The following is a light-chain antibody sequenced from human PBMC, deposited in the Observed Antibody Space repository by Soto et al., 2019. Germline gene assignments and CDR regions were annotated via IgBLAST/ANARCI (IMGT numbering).Light chain of an antibody. CDR3: QKYNDFPWT. Sequence: DIQMTQSPSSLSASVGDRVTLTCRASQGINNYLAWYQQKPGKVPKILIYAASTLQSGVPPRFSASGSGTDFTLTISSLQPEDVATYYCQKYNDFPWTFGQGTKVEI. CDR1: QGINNY. V-gene: IGKV1-27*01. CDR2: AAS. J-gene: IGKJ1*01.